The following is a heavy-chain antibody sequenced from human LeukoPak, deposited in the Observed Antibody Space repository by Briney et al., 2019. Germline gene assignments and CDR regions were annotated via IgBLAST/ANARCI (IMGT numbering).Heavy chain of an antibody. J-gene: IGHJ4*02. CDR1: GYTFTSYD. D-gene: IGHD6-13*01. V-gene: IGHV1-8*01. Sequence: GPVKVSCKASGYTFTSYDINWVRQATGQGLEWMGWMNPNSGNTGYAQKFQGRVTMTRDTSASTAYMELSSLRSEDTAVYYCARSFYSSSSLDYWGQGTLVTVSS. CDR2: MNPNSGNT. CDR3: ARSFYSSSSLDY.